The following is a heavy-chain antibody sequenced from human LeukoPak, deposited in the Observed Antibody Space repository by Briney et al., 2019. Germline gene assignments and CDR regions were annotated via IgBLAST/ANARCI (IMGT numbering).Heavy chain of an antibody. CDR2: ISGSGGST. D-gene: IGHD6-19*01. CDR3: AKAPCSSGWYEADP. Sequence: GGSLRLSCAASGFTFSSYAMSWVRQAPGKGLEWVSAISGSGGSTYYADSVKGRFTISRDNSKNTLYLQMNSLRAEDTAVYYCAKAPCSSGWYEADPWGQGTLVTVSS. CDR1: GFTFSSYA. J-gene: IGHJ5*02. V-gene: IGHV3-23*01.